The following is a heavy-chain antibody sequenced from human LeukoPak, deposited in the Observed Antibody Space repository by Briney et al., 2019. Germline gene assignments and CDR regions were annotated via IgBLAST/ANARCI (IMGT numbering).Heavy chain of an antibody. CDR1: GYSFTSYW. D-gene: IGHD3-9*01. J-gene: IGHJ4*02. CDR2: IYPGDSDT. V-gene: IGHV5-51*01. Sequence: GESLKISCKGSGYSFTSYWIGWVRQMPGKGLEWMGIIYPGDSDTRYSPSFQGQATISADESISTAYLQWSSLKASDTAMYYCARPLRYFDWSFDYWGQGTLVTVSS. CDR3: ARPLRYFDWSFDY.